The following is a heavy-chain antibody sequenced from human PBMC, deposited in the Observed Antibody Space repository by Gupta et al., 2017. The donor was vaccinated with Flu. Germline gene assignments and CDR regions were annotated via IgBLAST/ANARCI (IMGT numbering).Heavy chain of an antibody. V-gene: IGHV4-31*03. CDR2: MVHSGTT. Sequence: QVQLQESGPGLVKSSQMLSLACSVSGGFINNDDHYWTWVRQFPGKGLGWLGYMVHSGTTYYNPSLESRLTMSIDSSRVQFSLSLRFVTAADTAIYYCARALAAPFYFDSWGPGTLVAVSS. CDR3: ARALAAPFYFDS. D-gene: IGHD6-13*01. CDR1: GGFINNDDHY. J-gene: IGHJ4*03.